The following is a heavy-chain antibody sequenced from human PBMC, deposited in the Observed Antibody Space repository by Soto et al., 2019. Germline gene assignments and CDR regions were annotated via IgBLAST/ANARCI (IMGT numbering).Heavy chain of an antibody. D-gene: IGHD3-22*01. CDR1: GGSISSYY. CDR2: IYYSGST. CDR3: AILDSSGPCVDY. V-gene: IGHV4-59*08. Sequence: SETLSLTCTVSGGSISSYYWSWIRQPPGKGLEWIGYIYYSGSTNYNPSLKSRVTISVDTSKNQFSLKLSSVTAADTAVYYCAILDSSGPCVDYWGQGTLVTVSS. J-gene: IGHJ4*02.